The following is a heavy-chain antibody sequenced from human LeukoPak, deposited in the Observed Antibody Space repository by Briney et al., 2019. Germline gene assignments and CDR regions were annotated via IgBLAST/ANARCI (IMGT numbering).Heavy chain of an antibody. CDR2: ISYDGSNK. J-gene: IGHJ4*02. CDR3: ARDMWDIVVVVAAITYYFDY. Sequence: TGGSLRLSCAASGFTFSSYAMHWVRQAPGKGLEWVAVISYDGSNKYYADSVKGRFTISRDNSKNTLYLQMNSLRAEDTAVYYCARDMWDIVVVVAAITYYFDYWGQGTLVTVSS. D-gene: IGHD2-15*01. CDR1: GFTFSSYA. V-gene: IGHV3-30-3*01.